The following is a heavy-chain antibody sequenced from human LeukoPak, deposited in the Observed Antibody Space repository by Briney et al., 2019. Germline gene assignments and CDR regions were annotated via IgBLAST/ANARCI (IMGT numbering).Heavy chain of an antibody. CDR3: ARGQKYRSGYTVTELGSGYFDY. CDR2: IYHSGST. CDR1: GYSISSGFY. D-gene: IGHD5-18*01. J-gene: IGHJ4*02. V-gene: IGHV4-38-2*02. Sequence: SETLSLTCTVSGYSISSGFYWGWIRPPPGKGPEWIGSIYHSGSTHYNSSLKSRVTISVDTSKNQLSLKLSSVTAADTAVYYCARGQKYRSGYTVTELGSGYFDYWGQGILVTVSS.